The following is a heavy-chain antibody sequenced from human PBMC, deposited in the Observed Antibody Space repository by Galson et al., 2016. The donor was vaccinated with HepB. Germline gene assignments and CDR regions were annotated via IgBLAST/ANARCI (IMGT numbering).Heavy chain of an antibody. CDR3: AKGLLKFDY. CDR1: GFTFSSYA. CDR2: ISASGNNT. V-gene: IGHV3-23*01. J-gene: IGHJ4*02. Sequence: SLRLSCAASGFTFSSYAITWVRQAPGKGLEGVSVISASGNNTYYADSVKGRFTISRDNSKNTMYLQMNSLRAEDTSVYYCAKGLLKFDYWGQGTLVTVSS.